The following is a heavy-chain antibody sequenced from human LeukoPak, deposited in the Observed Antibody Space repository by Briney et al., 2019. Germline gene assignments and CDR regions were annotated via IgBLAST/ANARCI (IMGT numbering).Heavy chain of an antibody. J-gene: IGHJ3*02. Sequence: ASVKVSYKASGYTFTGYYMHWVRQAPGQGLEWMGWINPNSGGTNYAQKFQGRVTMTRDTSISTAYMELSRLRSDDTAVYYCASSPDYDILTGSPLDAFDIWGQGTMVTVSS. CDR3: ASSPDYDILTGSPLDAFDI. CDR1: GYTFTGYY. D-gene: IGHD3-9*01. V-gene: IGHV1-2*02. CDR2: INPNSGGT.